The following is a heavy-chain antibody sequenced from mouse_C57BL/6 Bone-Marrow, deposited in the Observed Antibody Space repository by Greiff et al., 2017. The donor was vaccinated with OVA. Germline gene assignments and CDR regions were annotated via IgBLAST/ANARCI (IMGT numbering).Heavy chain of an antibody. J-gene: IGHJ3*01. CDR2: INPSNGGT. D-gene: IGHD2-3*01. CDR3: ARGRWLLPWFAY. V-gene: IGHV1-53*01. CDR1: GYTFTSYW. Sequence: QVHVKQPGTELVKPGASVKLSCKASGYTFTSYWMHWVKQRPGQGLEWIGNINPSNGGTNYNEKFKSKATLTVDTSSSTAYMQLSSLTSEDSAVYYGARGRWLLPWFAYGGQGTLVTVSA.